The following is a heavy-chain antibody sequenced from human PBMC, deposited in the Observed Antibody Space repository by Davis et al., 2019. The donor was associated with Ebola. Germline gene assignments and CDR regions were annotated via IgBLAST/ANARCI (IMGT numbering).Heavy chain of an antibody. Sequence: MPSETLSLTCTVPGGSISSYYWSWIRQPPGKGLEWIGYIYYSGSTNYNPSLKSRVTISVDTSKNQFSLKLSSVTAADTAVYYCAGGSGYKVATMGYYYYYGMDVWGQGTTVTVSS. CDR3: AGGSGYKVATMGYYYYYGMDV. J-gene: IGHJ6*02. CDR2: IYYSGST. CDR1: GGSISSYY. V-gene: IGHV4-59*01. D-gene: IGHD5-12*01.